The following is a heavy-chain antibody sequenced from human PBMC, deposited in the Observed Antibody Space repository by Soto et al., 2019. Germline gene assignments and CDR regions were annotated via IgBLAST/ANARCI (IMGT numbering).Heavy chain of an antibody. CDR3: AIMKYYDYIWGSYRRTVFDY. D-gene: IGHD3-16*02. Sequence: ASVKVSCQVSGYTLTELSMHWVRQAPGKGLEWMGGFDPEDGETIYAQKFQGRVTMTEDTSTDTAYMELSSLRSEDTAVYYCAIMKYYDYIWGSYRRTVFDYWGQGTLVTVSS. CDR1: GYTLTELS. J-gene: IGHJ4*02. CDR2: FDPEDGET. V-gene: IGHV1-24*01.